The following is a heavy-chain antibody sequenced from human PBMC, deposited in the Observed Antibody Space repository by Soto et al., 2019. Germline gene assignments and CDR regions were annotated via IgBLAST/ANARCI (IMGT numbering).Heavy chain of an antibody. D-gene: IGHD3-10*01. Sequence: SVKVSCKASGGIFSSYAINWVRQAPGKGLEWMGGIIRIFGKANYAQKFQGRVTITADKSTSTAYMELSSLRSEDTAVYYCARDTIPVQITMVRGVSKYYFDYWGQGTLVTVSS. J-gene: IGHJ4*02. CDR3: ARDTIPVQITMVRGVSKYYFDY. CDR1: GGIFSSYA. CDR2: IIRIFGKA. V-gene: IGHV1-69*06.